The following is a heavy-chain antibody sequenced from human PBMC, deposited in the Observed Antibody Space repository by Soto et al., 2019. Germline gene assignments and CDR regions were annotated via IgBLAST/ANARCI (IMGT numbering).Heavy chain of an antibody. J-gene: IGHJ5*02. Sequence: QVQLVQSGAEVKKPGASVKVSCKASGYTFTSYAMHWVRQAPGQRLEWMGWINAGNGNTKYSQKFQGRVTITRDTSASTAYMELSSLRSEDTAVYYCAREYYDYIWGSYRAGWFDRWGQGTLVTVSS. D-gene: IGHD3-16*02. CDR1: GYTFTSYA. V-gene: IGHV1-3*01. CDR2: INAGNGNT. CDR3: AREYYDYIWGSYRAGWFDR.